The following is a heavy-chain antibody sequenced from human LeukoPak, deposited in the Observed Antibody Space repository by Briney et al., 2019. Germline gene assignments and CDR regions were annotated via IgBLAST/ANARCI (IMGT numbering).Heavy chain of an antibody. CDR1: SGSISIYS. D-gene: IGHD4-17*01. CDR2: IYSTGNT. V-gene: IGHV4-59*01. CDR3: ARVWFDYGDYYFDY. Sequence: PSETLSLTCTVSSGSISIYSWSWIRRPPGKGLEWIGYIYSTGNTNYNPSLKSRVTISVDTSKNQFSLKVSSVTAADTAVYYCARVWFDYGDYYFDYWGQGTLVTVSS. J-gene: IGHJ4*02.